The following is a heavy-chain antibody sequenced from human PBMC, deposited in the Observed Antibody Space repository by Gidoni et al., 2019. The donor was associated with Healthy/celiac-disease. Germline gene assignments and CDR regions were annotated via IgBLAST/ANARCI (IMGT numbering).Heavy chain of an antibody. CDR3: ARALTARGGPLRYCSSTSCNGYNWFDP. Sequence: QVQLQQWGAGLLKPSETLSLTCAVYGGSFSGYSWSWIRQPPGKGLEWIGEINHSGSTNYNPSLKSRVTISVDTSKNQFSLKLSSVTAADTAVYYCARALTARGGPLRYCSSTSCNGYNWFDPWGQGTLVTVSS. V-gene: IGHV4-34*01. J-gene: IGHJ5*02. CDR2: INHSGST. CDR1: GGSFSGYS. D-gene: IGHD2-2*01.